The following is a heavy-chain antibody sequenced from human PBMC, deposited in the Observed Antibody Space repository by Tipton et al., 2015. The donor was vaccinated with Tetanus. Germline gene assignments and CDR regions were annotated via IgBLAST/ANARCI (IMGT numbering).Heavy chain of an antibody. V-gene: IGHV4-39*01. Sequence: TLSLTCNVSGGSISGSGYFWNWIRQFPGRGLEWIASIYFEGSTYYNPSLKNRVTIAVDTAQNLFSLSLTSVTAADTAVYYCARHLYGYWFDPWGQGALVTVSS. D-gene: IGHD3-10*01. CDR3: ARHLYGYWFDP. CDR2: IYFEGST. CDR1: GGSISGSGYF. J-gene: IGHJ5*02.